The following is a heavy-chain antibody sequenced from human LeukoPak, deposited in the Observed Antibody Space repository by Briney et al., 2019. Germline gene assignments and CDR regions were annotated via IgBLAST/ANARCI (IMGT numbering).Heavy chain of an antibody. CDR3: ARGRITMVRGVKRGISYGMDV. D-gene: IGHD3-10*01. V-gene: IGHV4-34*01. J-gene: IGHJ6*04. Sequence: SETLSLTCAVYGGSFSGYYWSWIRQPPGKGLEWIGEINHSGSTNYNPSLKSRVTISVDTSKNQFPLKLSSVTAADTAVYYCARGRITMVRGVKRGISYGMDVWGKGTTVTVSS. CDR2: INHSGST. CDR1: GGSFSGYY.